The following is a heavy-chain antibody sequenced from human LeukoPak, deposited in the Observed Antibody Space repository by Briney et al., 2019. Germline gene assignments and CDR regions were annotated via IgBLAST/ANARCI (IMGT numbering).Heavy chain of an antibody. J-gene: IGHJ4*02. CDR3: ARDRSQRAYSYGPDGE. CDR2: ISYDGSNK. V-gene: IGHV3-30*01. CDR1: GFTFSSYA. Sequence: GRSLRPSCAASGFTFSSYAMHWVRQAPGKGLEWAAVISYDGSNKFYADSVKGRFTISRDNSKNTLFLQMNSLRAEDTAVYYCARDRSQRAYSYGPDGEWGQGTLVTVSS. D-gene: IGHD5-18*01.